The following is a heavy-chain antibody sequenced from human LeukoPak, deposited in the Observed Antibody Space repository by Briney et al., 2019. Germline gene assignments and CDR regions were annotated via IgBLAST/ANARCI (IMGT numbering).Heavy chain of an antibody. J-gene: IGHJ6*02. CDR1: GYTFTSYY. D-gene: IGHD4-17*01. CDR2: INPSGGST. Sequence: ASVKVSCKASGYTFTSYYMHWVRQAPGPGLEWMGIINPSGGSTSYAQKFQGRVTMTRDTSTSTVYMELSSLRSEDTAVYYCTRDSATVTTWSYGMDVWGQGTTVTVSS. V-gene: IGHV1-46*01. CDR3: TRDSATVTTWSYGMDV.